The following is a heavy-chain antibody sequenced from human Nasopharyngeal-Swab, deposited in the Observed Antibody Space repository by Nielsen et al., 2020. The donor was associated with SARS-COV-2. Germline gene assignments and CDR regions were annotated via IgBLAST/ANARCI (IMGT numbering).Heavy chain of an antibody. CDR3: ATYPRHDAFDI. CDR1: GFTVSSNY. CDR2: IYSGGST. V-gene: IGHV3-53*04. Sequence: GGSLRLSCAASGFTVSSNYMSWVRQAPGKGLEWVSVIYSGGSTYYADSVKGRFTISRHNSKNTLYLQMNSLRAEDTVVYYCATYPRHDAFDIWGQGTMVTVSS. J-gene: IGHJ3*02. D-gene: IGHD6-25*01.